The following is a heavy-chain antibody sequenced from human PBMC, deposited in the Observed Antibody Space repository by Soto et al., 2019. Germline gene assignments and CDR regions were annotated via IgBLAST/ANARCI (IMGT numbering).Heavy chain of an antibody. CDR3: AADRGPDAFDI. J-gene: IGHJ3*02. CDR2: IVVGSGNT. Sequence: SVKVSCKASGFTFTSSAVQWVRQARGQRLEWIGWIVVGSGNTNYAQKYQERVTITRDKSTSTAYKEMSSLKTEDTAVYYCAADRGPDAFDIWGQGTMVTVSS. CDR1: GFTFTSSA. V-gene: IGHV1-58*01.